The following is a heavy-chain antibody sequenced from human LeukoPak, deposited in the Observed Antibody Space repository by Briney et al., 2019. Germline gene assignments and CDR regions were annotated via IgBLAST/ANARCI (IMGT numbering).Heavy chain of an antibody. CDR1: GFTFSNFA. CDR2: ISYSGGDT. D-gene: IGHD3-10*01. Sequence: GGSLRLSCAASGFTFSNFAMGWVRQAPGKGLEWVSTISYSGGDTYYADSVKGRFTISRDNSKNTLYLQMNSLRVEDTAVYNCAKDIRGSTSYGWLDPWGQGTLVTVST. J-gene: IGHJ5*02. V-gene: IGHV3-23*01. CDR3: AKDIRGSTSYGWLDP.